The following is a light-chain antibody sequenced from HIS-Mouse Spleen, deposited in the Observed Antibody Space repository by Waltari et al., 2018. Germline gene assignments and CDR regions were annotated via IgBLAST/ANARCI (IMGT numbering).Light chain of an antibody. V-gene: IGKV1-5*03. J-gene: IGKJ1*01. CDR1: PSISNW. CDR2: KAS. CDR3: QQYNSYSRT. Sequence: DIQMTQSPSTLSASVGDRVTLPCRASPSISNWLAWYQQKPGKAPKLLIYKASSLESGVPSRFSGSGSGTEFTLTISSLQPDDFATYYCQQYNSYSRTFGQGTKVEIK.